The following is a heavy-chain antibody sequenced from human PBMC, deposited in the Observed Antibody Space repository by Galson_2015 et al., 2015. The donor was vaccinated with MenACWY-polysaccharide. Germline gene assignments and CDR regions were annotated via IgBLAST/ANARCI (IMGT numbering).Heavy chain of an antibody. Sequence: SVKVSCKASGGTFSTSAISWVRQAPGQGLEWMGGIIPVFSTAIPSPKFQDRIAITTDTSARTAYMELSSLTSGDTAVYYCARGPMGFLDRSPGTYLDYWGQGTLVRVSS. CDR3: ARGPMGFLDRSPGTYLDY. CDR1: GGTFSTSA. V-gene: IGHV1-69*05. D-gene: IGHD3/OR15-3a*01. J-gene: IGHJ4*02. CDR2: IIPVFSTA.